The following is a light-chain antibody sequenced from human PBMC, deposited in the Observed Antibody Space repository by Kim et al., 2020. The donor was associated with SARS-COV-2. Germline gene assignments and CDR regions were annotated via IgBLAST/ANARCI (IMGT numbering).Light chain of an antibody. J-gene: IGKJ4*01. Sequence: EIVLTQSPATLSLSPGERATLSCRASQSVSSYLAWYQQKPGQAPRLLIYDASNRATGIPGRFSGSGSGTDFTLTISSLEPEDFAVYYCQQFTFGGRNKVDIK. CDR3: QQFT. CDR1: QSVSSY. CDR2: DAS. V-gene: IGKV3-11*01.